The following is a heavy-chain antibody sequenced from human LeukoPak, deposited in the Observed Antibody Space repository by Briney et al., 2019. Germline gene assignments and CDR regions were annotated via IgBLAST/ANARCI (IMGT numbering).Heavy chain of an antibody. CDR3: ARVNPTMVRGPLKYYFDY. CDR2: IYYSGST. V-gene: IGHV4-31*03. D-gene: IGHD3-10*01. J-gene: IGHJ4*02. Sequence: SQTLSLTCTVSGGSISSGGYYWSWIRQHPGMGLEWIGYIYYSGSTYYNPSLKSRVTISVDTSKNQFSLKLSSVTAADTAVYYCARVNPTMVRGPLKYYFDYWGQGTLVTVSS. CDR1: GGSISSGGYY.